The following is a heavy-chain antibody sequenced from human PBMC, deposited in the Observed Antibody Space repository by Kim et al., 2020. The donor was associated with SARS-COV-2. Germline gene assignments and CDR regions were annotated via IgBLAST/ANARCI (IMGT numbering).Heavy chain of an antibody. D-gene: IGHD6-19*01. CDR2: IRYSGKT. J-gene: IGHJ4*02. CDR1: VDSINSDY. Sequence: SETLSLTCTVSVDSINSDYWTWIRQPPGKGLEWIAYIRYSGKTAYNPSLRSRVAISIDPSKSHFSLQLTSVTAADTAVYFCARLPDITGWPFDAWGQGVLVTASS. V-gene: IGHV4-59*01. CDR3: ARLPDITGWPFDA.